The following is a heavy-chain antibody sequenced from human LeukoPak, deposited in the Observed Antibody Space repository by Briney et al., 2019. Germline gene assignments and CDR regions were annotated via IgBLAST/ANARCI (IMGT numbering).Heavy chain of an antibody. CDR2: ITSSSSII. V-gene: IGHV3-48*02. CDR3: AGDAGYSSGWSHWYFDL. J-gene: IGHJ2*01. CDR1: GFTFSSYI. D-gene: IGHD6-19*01. Sequence: LAGGSLRLSCAASGFTFSSYIMNWVRQAPGKGLEWVSYITSSSSIIYNADSVKGRFTISRDNAKNSLYLQMNSLRDEDTAVYYCAGDAGYSSGWSHWYFDLWGRGTLVTVSS.